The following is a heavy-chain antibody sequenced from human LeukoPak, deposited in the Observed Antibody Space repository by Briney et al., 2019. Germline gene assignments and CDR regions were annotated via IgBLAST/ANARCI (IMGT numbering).Heavy chain of an antibody. CDR2: ITGSGGNT. Sequence: PGGSLRLSCAASGFTFSSYGMSWVRQAPGKGLEWVSGITGSGGNTYYADSVKGRFTISRDNSKNTLYLRMNSLRAEDTAVYYCAKSYANPVDYWGQGTLVTVSS. CDR3: AKSYANPVDY. D-gene: IGHD2-8*01. J-gene: IGHJ4*02. V-gene: IGHV3-23*01. CDR1: GFTFSSYG.